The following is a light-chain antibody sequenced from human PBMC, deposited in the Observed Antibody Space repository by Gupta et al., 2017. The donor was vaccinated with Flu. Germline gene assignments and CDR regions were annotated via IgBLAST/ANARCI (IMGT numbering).Light chain of an antibody. CDR1: EGIGDF. CDR3: QQLNNYPLT. CDR2: AAS. Sequence: DLPLTQSPSLLSASVGDRVTITCRAGEGIGDFLAWYQQKPGKAPKLLIFAASTLEGGVPSRFSGSGSGTEFTLTINNLQPEDFATYYCQQLNNYPLTFGGGTKVEV. J-gene: IGKJ4*01. V-gene: IGKV1-9*01.